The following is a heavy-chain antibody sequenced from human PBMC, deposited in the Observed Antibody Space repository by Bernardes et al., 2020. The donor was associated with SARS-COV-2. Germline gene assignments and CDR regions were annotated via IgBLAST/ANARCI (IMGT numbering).Heavy chain of an antibody. CDR1: GFTVSSNY. Sequence: GGSLRLSCAASGFTVSSNYMSWVRQAPGKGLEWVSVIYSGGSTYYADSVKGRFTISRDNSKNTLYLQMNSLRAEDTAVYYCARDPMYYDFWSGYYKGYYGMDVWGQGTTVTVSS. CDR3: ARDPMYYDFWSGYYKGYYGMDV. CDR2: IYSGGST. V-gene: IGHV3-53*01. J-gene: IGHJ6*02. D-gene: IGHD3-3*01.